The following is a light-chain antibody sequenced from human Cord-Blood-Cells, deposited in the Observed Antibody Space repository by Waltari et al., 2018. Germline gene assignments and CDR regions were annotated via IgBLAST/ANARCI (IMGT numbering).Light chain of an antibody. CDR1: SSDVGGYNY. Sequence: QSALTQPRSVSGSPGQSVTISCTGTSSDVGGYNYVSWYQQHPGKAPKRIIYDVSKRPSGVPDRFSGSKSGNTASLTISGLQSEDKADYYCFSYAGSYVFGTGTKVTVL. V-gene: IGLV2-11*01. CDR2: DVS. CDR3: FSYAGSYV. J-gene: IGLJ1*01.